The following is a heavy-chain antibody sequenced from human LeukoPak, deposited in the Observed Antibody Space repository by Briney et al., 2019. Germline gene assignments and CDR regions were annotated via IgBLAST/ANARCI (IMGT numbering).Heavy chain of an antibody. Sequence: TGGSLRLSCAASGFTFSNYWMSWVRQAPGKGLEWVANIKQDGSEKYYVDSVKGRFTISRDNAKNSLYLQMNSPRAEDTAVYYCAKGGRTLDYWGQGTLVTVSS. D-gene: IGHD3-16*01. CDR2: IKQDGSEK. J-gene: IGHJ4*02. V-gene: IGHV3-7*01. CDR3: AKGGRTLDY. CDR1: GFTFSNYW.